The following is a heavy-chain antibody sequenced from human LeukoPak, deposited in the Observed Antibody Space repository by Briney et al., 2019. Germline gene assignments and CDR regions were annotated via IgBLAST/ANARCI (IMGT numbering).Heavy chain of an antibody. Sequence: VASVKVSCKASGYTFTSYDINWVRQATGQGLEWMGWMNTNNGNTGYAQKFQRRVTMTRNTSISTAYMELSSLRSEDTAVYYCARNAQVTRYFDYWGQGTLVAVSS. D-gene: IGHD5-18*01. CDR3: ARNAQVTRYFDY. CDR1: GYTFTSYD. CDR2: MNTNNGNT. V-gene: IGHV1-8*01. J-gene: IGHJ4*02.